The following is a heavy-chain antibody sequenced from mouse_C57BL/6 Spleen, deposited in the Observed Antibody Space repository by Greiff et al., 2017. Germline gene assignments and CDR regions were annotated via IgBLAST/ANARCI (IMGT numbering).Heavy chain of an antibody. CDR1: GYTFTSYW. V-gene: IGHV1-53*01. CDR3: ARGYYGNFYWYFDV. D-gene: IGHD2-1*01. Sequence: QVQLKQPGTELVKPGASVKLSCKASGYTFTSYWMHWVKQRPGQGLEWIGNINPSNGGTNYNEKFKSKATLTVDKSSSTAYMQLSSLTSEDSAVYYCARGYYGNFYWYFDVWGTGTTVTVSS. J-gene: IGHJ1*03. CDR2: INPSNGGT.